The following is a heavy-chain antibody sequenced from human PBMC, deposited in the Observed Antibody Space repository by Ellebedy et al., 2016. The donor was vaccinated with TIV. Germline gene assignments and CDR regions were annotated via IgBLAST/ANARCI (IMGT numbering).Heavy chain of an antibody. CDR1: GGPISSYY. CDR2: IYYSGST. V-gene: IGHV4-59*01. J-gene: IGHJ5*02. D-gene: IGHD5-18*01. Sequence: MPSETLSLTCTVSGGPISSYYWSWIRQPPGKGLEWIGYIYYSGSTNYNPSLKSRVTISVDTSKNQFSLKLSSVTAADTAVYYCARAGSGYSYGYSFDPWGQGTLVTVSS. CDR3: ARAGSGYSYGYSFDP.